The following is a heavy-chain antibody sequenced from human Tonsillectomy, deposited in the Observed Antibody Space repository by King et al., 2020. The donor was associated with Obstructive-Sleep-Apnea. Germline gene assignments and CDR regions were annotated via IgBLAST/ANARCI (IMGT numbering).Heavy chain of an antibody. Sequence: VQLVESGGGLVQPGGSLRLSCAASVFTFSSYAMSWVRQAPGKGLEWVSTIVGSDAGTYYADSVKGRFTISRDISKNTLYLQMNSLRAEDTAVYYCAKDDSGYDSYFDYWGQGTLVTVSS. D-gene: IGHD5-12*01. V-gene: IGHV3-23*04. CDR2: IVGSDAGT. CDR3: AKDDSGYDSYFDY. J-gene: IGHJ4*02. CDR1: VFTFSSYA.